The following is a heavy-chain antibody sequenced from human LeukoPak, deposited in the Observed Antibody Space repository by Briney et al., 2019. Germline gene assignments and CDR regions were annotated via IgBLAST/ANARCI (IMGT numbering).Heavy chain of an antibody. Sequence: SETLSLTCTVSGGSISSYYWSWIRQPAGKGLEWIGRIYVSGSANYNPSLKSRVTMSVDTSKNQLSLKLSSVTAADTAVYYCAAGAVAADFDDWGQGTLVTVSS. CDR3: AAGAVAADFDD. D-gene: IGHD6-19*01. CDR1: GGSISSYY. CDR2: IYVSGSA. V-gene: IGHV4-4*07. J-gene: IGHJ4*02.